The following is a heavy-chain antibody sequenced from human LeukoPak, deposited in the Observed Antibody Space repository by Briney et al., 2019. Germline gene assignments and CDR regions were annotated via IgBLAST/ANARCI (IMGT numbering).Heavy chain of an antibody. Sequence: PSETLSLTCTVSGGSLSGYYWNWVGRPAGTELEGMGCIYYSGSAKYNPSLKSRVTISVDTSKNQFSLKLSSVTAADTAVYYCARRGYASSWSFDYWGQGTLVTVSS. CDR1: GGSLSGYY. CDR2: IYYSGSA. J-gene: IGHJ4*02. D-gene: IGHD6-13*01. CDR3: ARRGYASSWSFDY. V-gene: IGHV4-59*08.